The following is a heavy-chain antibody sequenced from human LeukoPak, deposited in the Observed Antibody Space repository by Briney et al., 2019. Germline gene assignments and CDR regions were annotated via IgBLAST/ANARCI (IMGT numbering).Heavy chain of an antibody. D-gene: IGHD3-10*01. Sequence: AASAKVSCKASGYTFTSYGISWVRQAPGQGLEWMGWISAYNGNTNYAQKLQGRVTMTTDTSTSTAYMELRSLRSDDTAVYYCARADQYYYGSGSYWSGFDPWGQGTLVTVSS. V-gene: IGHV1-18*01. J-gene: IGHJ5*02. CDR2: ISAYNGNT. CDR1: GYTFTSYG. CDR3: ARADQYYYGSGSYWSGFDP.